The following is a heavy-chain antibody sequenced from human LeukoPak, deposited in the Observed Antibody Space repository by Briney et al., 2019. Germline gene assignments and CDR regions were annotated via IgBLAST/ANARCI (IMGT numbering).Heavy chain of an antibody. V-gene: IGHV3-48*04. D-gene: IGHD3-10*01. CDR1: GFTFSSYS. Sequence: HPGGSLRLSCAASGFTFSSYSMNWVRQAPGKGLEWVSYISSSGSTIYYADSVKGRFTISRDNAKNSLYLQMNSLRVEDTAVYYCARGHPKLFPTMAMDVWGKGTTVTISS. CDR2: ISSSGSTI. J-gene: IGHJ6*04. CDR3: ARGHPKLFPTMAMDV.